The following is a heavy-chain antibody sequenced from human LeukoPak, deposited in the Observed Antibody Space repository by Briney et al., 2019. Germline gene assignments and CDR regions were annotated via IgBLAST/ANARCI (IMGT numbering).Heavy chain of an antibody. J-gene: IGHJ4*02. D-gene: IGHD3-22*01. CDR1: GGTFSSYA. Sequence: GASVKVSCKASGGTFSSYAISWVRQAPGQGLEWMGRIIPIFGTANYAQKLQGRVTITTDESTSTAYMELSSLRSEDTAVYYCARDDSSGYLADYWGQGTLVTVSS. CDR2: IIPIFGTA. CDR3: ARDDSSGYLADY. V-gene: IGHV1-69*05.